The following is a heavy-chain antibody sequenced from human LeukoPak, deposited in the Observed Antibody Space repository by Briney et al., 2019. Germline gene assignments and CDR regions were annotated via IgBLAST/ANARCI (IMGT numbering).Heavy chain of an antibody. J-gene: IGHJ3*02. CDR3: ARVRNYYGSGSYYNVHDAFDI. CDR2: IKQDGSEK. CDR1: GFTFSSYW. Sequence: GGSLRLSCAASGFTFSSYWMSWVRQAPGKGLEWVANIKQDGSEKYYVDSVKGRFTISRDNAKNSLYLQMNSLRAEDTAVYYCARVRNYYGSGSYYNVHDAFDIWGQGTMVTVSS. V-gene: IGHV3-7*01. D-gene: IGHD3-10*01.